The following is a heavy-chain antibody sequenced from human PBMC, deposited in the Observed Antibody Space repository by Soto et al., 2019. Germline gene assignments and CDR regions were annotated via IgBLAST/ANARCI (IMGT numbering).Heavy chain of an antibody. V-gene: IGHV1-18*01. Sequence: ASVKVSCKTSGYTFNTYGINWVRQAPGQGLELMGWISAYDGKTTYAEKFQGRVTLTTDTSTSTAYMELRSLRSDDTAIYYCARDPHEFWTSSWFDPWGQGTPVPVSP. D-gene: IGHD3-3*01. CDR3: ARDPHEFWTSSWFDP. J-gene: IGHJ5*02. CDR1: GYTFNTYG. CDR2: ISAYDGKT.